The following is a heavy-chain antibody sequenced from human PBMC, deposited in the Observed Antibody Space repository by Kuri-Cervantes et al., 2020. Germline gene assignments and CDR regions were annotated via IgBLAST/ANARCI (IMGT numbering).Heavy chain of an antibody. CDR3: ARGNFYAMDV. J-gene: IGHJ6*02. V-gene: IGHV3-7*01. CDR2: IKQDGSEK. Sequence: LSLTCAASGFTFSSYWMSWVRQAPGKGLEWVANIKQDGSEKYYVDSEKGRFSISRDNATNTLYLHMNSLRAEDTAVYYCARGNFYAMDVWGQGTTVTVSS. CDR1: GFTFSSYW.